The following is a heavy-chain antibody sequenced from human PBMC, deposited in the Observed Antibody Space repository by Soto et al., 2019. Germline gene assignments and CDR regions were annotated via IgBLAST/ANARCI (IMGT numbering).Heavy chain of an antibody. Sequence: GGSLRLSCAAPGFTLSNAWMNWVRHTPGRGLEWVGRIKSRSDGGTPDYGAPVKGRFTISRDDSLNTVYLQMNSLTAEDTGVYYCTTDTRRISVFGVPWDSWGQGTLVTVSS. CDR3: TTDTRRISVFGVPWDS. CDR1: GFTLSNAW. J-gene: IGHJ4*02. CDR2: IKSRSDGGTP. D-gene: IGHD3-3*01. V-gene: IGHV3-15*01.